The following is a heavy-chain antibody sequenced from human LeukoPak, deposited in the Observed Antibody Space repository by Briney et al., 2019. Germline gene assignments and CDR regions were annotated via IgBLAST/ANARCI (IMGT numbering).Heavy chain of an antibody. CDR2: IYYRGST. V-gene: IGHV4-39*01. D-gene: IGHD1-14*01. CDR3: ARHGTISSESYFDY. CDR1: GGSISSSSFY. J-gene: IGHJ4*02. Sequence: SETLSLTCTVSGGSISSSSFYWGWIRQPPGKGLEWIGTIYYRGSTYYNPSLKSRVTGFVDTSKNQVSLRLSSVTAADTAVYYCARHGTISSESYFDYWGQGALVTVSS.